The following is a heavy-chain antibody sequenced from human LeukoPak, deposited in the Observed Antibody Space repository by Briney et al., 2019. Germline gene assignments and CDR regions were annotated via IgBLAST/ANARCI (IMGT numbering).Heavy chain of an antibody. CDR1: GYXFTSYW. D-gene: IGHD4-17*01. J-gene: IGHJ6*02. CDR3: ARAASGEGMDV. Sequence: GESLKISCNGSGYXFTSYWIGWVRQMPGKGLGWMGRIDPSDSYTNHSPSFQGHVTISADRSISTAYLQWNRLKASDTAIYYCARAASGEGMDVWGQGTTVTVSS. V-gene: IGHV5-10-1*01. CDR2: IDPSDSYT.